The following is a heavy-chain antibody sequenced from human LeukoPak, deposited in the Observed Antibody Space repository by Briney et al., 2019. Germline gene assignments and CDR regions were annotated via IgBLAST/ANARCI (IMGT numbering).Heavy chain of an antibody. J-gene: IGHJ4*02. CDR2: ISGSGGST. V-gene: IGHV3-23*01. CDR3: AKVVVVAATQDY. Sequence: GGSLRLSCAASGFTFNTYNMNWVRQAPGKGLEWVSAISGSGGSTYYADSVKGRFTISRDNSKNTLYLQMNSLRAEDTAVYYCAKVVVVAATQDYWGQGTLVTVSS. CDR1: GFTFNTYN. D-gene: IGHD2-15*01.